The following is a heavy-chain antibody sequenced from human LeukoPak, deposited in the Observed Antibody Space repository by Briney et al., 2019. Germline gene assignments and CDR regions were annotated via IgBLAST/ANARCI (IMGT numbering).Heavy chain of an antibody. CDR3: ARVSARYNWNYYWFDP. CDR2: ISSSGSTI. J-gene: IGHJ5*02. Sequence: GGSLRLSCAASGFTFSSYSMNWVRQAPGKGLEWVSYISSSGSTIYYADSVKGRFTISRDNAKNSLYLQMNSLRAEDTALYYCARVSARYNWNYYWFDPWGQGTLVTVSS. V-gene: IGHV3-48*04. CDR1: GFTFSSYS. D-gene: IGHD1-7*01.